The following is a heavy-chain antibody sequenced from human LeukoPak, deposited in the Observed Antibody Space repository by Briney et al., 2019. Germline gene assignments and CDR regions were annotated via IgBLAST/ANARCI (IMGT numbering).Heavy chain of an antibody. CDR2: IIPILGIA. D-gene: IGHD5-24*01. CDR1: GGTFSSYA. J-gene: IGHJ6*02. Sequence: ASVKVSCKASGGTFSSYAISWVRQAPGQGLEWMGRIIPILGIANYAQEFQGRVTITADKSTSTAYMELSSLRSEDTAVYYCARGPDWDGYRRPYYYYGMDVWGQGTTVTVSS. CDR3: ARGPDWDGYRRPYYYYGMDV. V-gene: IGHV1-69*04.